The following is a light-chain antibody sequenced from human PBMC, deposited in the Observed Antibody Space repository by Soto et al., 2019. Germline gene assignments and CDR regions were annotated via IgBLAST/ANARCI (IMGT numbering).Light chain of an antibody. Sequence: DIQMTQSPSTLSASVGDRVTITCRASQDINKWLAWYQQKPGTAPKLLISKASILESGVPSRFSGSGSGTEFTLTISSLQPDDFATYYCQQYNSYSRTFGQGTKVDIK. CDR1: QDINKW. J-gene: IGKJ1*01. V-gene: IGKV1-5*03. CDR3: QQYNSYSRT. CDR2: KAS.